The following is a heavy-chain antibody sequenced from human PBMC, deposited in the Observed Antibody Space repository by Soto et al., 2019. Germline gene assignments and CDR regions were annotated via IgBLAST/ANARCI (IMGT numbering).Heavy chain of an antibody. D-gene: IGHD6-19*01. CDR3: AGAYRSGWYYFDY. CDR1: GGSVSSGSYY. CDR2: IYYSGST. J-gene: IGHJ4*02. V-gene: IGHV4-61*01. Sequence: SETLSLTCTVSGGSVSSGSYYWSWIRQPPGKGLEWIGYIYYSGSTNYNPSLKSRVTISVDTSKNQFSLKLSSVTAADTAVYYCAGAYRSGWYYFDYWGQGTLVTVSS.